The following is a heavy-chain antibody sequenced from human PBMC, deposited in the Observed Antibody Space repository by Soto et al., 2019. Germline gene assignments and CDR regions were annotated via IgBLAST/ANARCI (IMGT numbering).Heavy chain of an antibody. V-gene: IGHV4-34*01. CDR2: INHSGIT. CDR1: GGSFSGYY. D-gene: IGHD3-3*01. J-gene: IGHJ6*02. CDR3: ARGRSSVPDHRGIGYYCLDV. Sequence: QVQLHQWGAGLLKPSETLSLTCGVNGGSFSGYYWSWVRQPPGQGLEWIGEINHSGITDSSPSLKSRVTLSVDASGSEFSLNLTSVAAADTAVYYCARGRSSVPDHRGIGYYCLDVWGQGTTVTVS.